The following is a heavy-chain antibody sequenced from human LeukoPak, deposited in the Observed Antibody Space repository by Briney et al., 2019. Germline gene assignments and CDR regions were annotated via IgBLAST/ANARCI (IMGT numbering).Heavy chain of an antibody. J-gene: IGHJ4*02. CDR3: AKEGRVTDYYFDY. CDR1: GFTFSSYG. V-gene: IGHV3-30*18. CDR2: ISYDGFNK. D-gene: IGHD3-16*01. Sequence: PGRSLRLSCAASGFTFSSYGMHWVRQAPGQGLEWVAVISYDGFNKYYGDSVKGRFTTSRDNSKNTLYLQMDSLRAEDTAVYYCAKEGRVTDYYFDYWGQGTLVTVSS.